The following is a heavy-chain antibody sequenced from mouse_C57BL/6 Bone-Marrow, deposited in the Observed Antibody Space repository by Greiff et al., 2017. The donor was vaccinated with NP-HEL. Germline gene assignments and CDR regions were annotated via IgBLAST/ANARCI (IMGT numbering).Heavy chain of an antibody. CDR1: GYTFTSYG. D-gene: IGHD1-1*01. CDR2: IYPRSGNT. Sequence: VQLQESGAELARPGASVELSCKASGYTFTSYGISWVKQRTGQGLEWIGEIYPRSGNTYYNEKFKGKATLTADKSSSTAYMELRSLTSEDSAVYFCARQYGSSFDYWGQGTTLTVSS. CDR3: ARQYGSSFDY. V-gene: IGHV1-81*01. J-gene: IGHJ2*01.